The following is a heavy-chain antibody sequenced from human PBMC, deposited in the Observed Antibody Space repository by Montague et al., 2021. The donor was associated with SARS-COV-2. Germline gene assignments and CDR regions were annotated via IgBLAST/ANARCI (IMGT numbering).Heavy chain of an antibody. V-gene: IGHV4-61*02. CDR3: ASYDFWSGYTDDL. D-gene: IGHD3-3*01. CDR2: VYPLATN. CDR1: GVSITSDICF. J-gene: IGHJ5*02. Sequence: TLSLTCTVSGVSITSDICFWHWFRQPAGKGLEWIGRVYPLATNKYNPSLRSRLTLAFDTSKNQISSNLTSVTAADAAVYYCASYDFWSGYTDDLWGPGIRVTVSS.